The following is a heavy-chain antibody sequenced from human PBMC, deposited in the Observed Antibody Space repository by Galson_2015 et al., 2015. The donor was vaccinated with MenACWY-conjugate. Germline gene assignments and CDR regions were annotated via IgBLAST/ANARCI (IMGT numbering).Heavy chain of an antibody. CDR3: ARHPPGGRGMDV. J-gene: IGHJ6*02. D-gene: IGHD1-26*01. CDR2: ISPGDSET. Sequence: QSGAEVKKPGESLKISCTGSGYTFTTYWIGWVRQLPGKGLEWMGLISPGDSETRYSPAFQGQVTISADKPISTAYVQWDSLQASDTAMYYCARHPPGGRGMDVWGQGTTVTVSS. V-gene: IGHV5-51*01. CDR1: GYTFTTYW.